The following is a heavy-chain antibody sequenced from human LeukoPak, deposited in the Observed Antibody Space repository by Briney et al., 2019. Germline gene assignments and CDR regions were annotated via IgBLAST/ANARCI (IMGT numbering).Heavy chain of an antibody. CDR1: GYSISSGYY. Sequence: SETLSLTCTVSGYSISSGYYWGWIRQPPGKGLEWIGSIYHSGSTYYNPSLKSRVTISVDTSKNQFSLKLSSVTAADTAVYYCARGEYSSGWDFDYWGQGTLVTASS. D-gene: IGHD6-19*01. V-gene: IGHV4-38-2*02. CDR2: IYHSGST. J-gene: IGHJ4*02. CDR3: ARGEYSSGWDFDY.